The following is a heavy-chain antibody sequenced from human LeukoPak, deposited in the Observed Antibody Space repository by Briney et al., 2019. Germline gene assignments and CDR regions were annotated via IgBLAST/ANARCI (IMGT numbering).Heavy chain of an antibody. CDR3: VRDRELNY. CDR2: IYNSGST. V-gene: IGHV4-59*01. CDR1: GGSISIYY. J-gene: IGHJ4*02. Sequence: SETLSLTCTVSGGSISIYYWSWVRQPPGKGLEWIGYIYNSGSTNYNPSLKSRVTISVDTSKNQFSPNLDSVTAADTAVYYCVRDRELNYWGQGTLVTVSS. D-gene: IGHD3-10*01.